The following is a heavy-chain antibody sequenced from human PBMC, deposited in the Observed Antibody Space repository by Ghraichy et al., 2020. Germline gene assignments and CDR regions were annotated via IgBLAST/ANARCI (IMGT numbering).Heavy chain of an antibody. V-gene: IGHV4-59*01. CDR1: GGSISSYY. CDR3: ATTLF. D-gene: IGHD3-9*01. J-gene: IGHJ4*02. Sequence: SQTLSLTCTVSGGSISSYYWSWIRQPPGKGLEWIGYIHYSGTTSYSPSLKSRVTLSVDTSKNQFSLKLTSVTSADTAFYYCATTLFWGQGILVTVSS. CDR2: IHYSGTT.